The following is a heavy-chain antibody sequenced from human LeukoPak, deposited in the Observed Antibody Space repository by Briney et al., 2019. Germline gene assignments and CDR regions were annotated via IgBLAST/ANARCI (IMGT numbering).Heavy chain of an antibody. CDR1: GYSISSGYY. Sequence: PSETLSLTCAVSGYSISSGYYWGWIRQPPGKGREWIGSSYHSVSTYCISSLKSRVTISVDTSQNQFSLKLSSLTAADTAVYYSARRGYSYEIDYWGQGTLVTVSS. J-gene: IGHJ4*02. CDR3: ARRGYSYEIDY. CDR2: SYHSVST. D-gene: IGHD5-18*01. V-gene: IGHV4-38-2*01.